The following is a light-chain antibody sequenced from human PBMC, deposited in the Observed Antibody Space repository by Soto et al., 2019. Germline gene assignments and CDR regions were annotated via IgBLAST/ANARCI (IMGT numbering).Light chain of an antibody. V-gene: IGKV3-20*01. CDR1: QTPRGNY. J-gene: IGKJ3*01. CDR3: HQFGSSPFT. CDR2: GPS. Sequence: EILLTQSPGTLSLSPGESATLSCKASQTPRGNYCAWYRQTPGQAPRLLVYGPSLRAAGIPDRFSGSGSRTEFNLTINRVEPEDFAVYYCHQFGSSPFTFGPGTRVDI.